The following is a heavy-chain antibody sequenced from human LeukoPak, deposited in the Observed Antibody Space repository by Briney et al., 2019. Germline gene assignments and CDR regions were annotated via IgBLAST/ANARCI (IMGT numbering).Heavy chain of an antibody. CDR3: ASSGWYGLYYFDY. J-gene: IGHJ4*02. D-gene: IGHD6-19*01. Sequence: QPGGSLRLSCAASGFTFSSYEMNWVRQAPGKGLEWVPYISSSGSTIYYADSVKGRFTISRDNAKNSLYLQMNSLRAEDTAVYYCASSGWYGLYYFDYWGQGTLVTVSS. V-gene: IGHV3-48*03. CDR2: ISSSGSTI. CDR1: GFTFSSYE.